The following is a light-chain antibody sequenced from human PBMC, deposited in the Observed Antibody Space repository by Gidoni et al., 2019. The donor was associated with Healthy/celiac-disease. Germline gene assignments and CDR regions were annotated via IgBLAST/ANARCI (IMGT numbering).Light chain of an antibody. Sequence: DIQMTQSPSTLSASVGDRVTITCRASQSISSWLAWYQQKPGKAPKILIYKASSLESGGPSRFSGSGSGTEFTLTISSLQPDDFATYYCQQYNSYPTFGQGTRLEIK. CDR1: QSISSW. J-gene: IGKJ5*01. V-gene: IGKV1-5*03. CDR2: KAS. CDR3: QQYNSYPT.